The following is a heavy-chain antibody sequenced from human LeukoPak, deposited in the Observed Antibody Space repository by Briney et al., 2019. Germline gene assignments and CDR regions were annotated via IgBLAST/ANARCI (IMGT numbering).Heavy chain of an antibody. D-gene: IGHD6-19*01. CDR2: IIPIFGTA. V-gene: IGHV1-69*13. Sequence: ASVKVSCKASGGTFSSYAISWVRQAPGQGLEWMGGIIPIFGTANYAQKFQGRVTITADESTSTAYMELSSLRSEDTAVYYCARSSWKPNKPVTSGWYMDYWGQGTLVTVSS. CDR1: GGTFSSYA. J-gene: IGHJ4*02. CDR3: ARSSWKPNKPVTSGWYMDY.